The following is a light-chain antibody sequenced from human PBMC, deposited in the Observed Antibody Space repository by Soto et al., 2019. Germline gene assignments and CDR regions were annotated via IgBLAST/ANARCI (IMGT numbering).Light chain of an antibody. CDR1: QSVSSY. CDR3: KQSSNCQT. V-gene: IGKV3-11*01. CDR2: DAS. Sequence: EIVLTQSPATLSLSPGERATLSCRASQSVSSYLAWYQQKPGQAPRLLIYDASNRATGIPARFSGSGSGTDFTLTISSLEPEDFAVYSCKQSSNCQTSVQGTKVDIK. J-gene: IGKJ1*01.